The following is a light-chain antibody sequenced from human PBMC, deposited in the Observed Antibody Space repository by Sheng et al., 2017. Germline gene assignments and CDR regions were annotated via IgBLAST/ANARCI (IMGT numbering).Light chain of an antibody. Sequence: EIVMTQSPATLSVSPGERATLSCRASQSVSSNLAWYQQKPGQAPRLLIYGASTRATGIPARFVGSGSGTEFTLTISSLRSEDFAVYYCQQYNNWPMYTFGQGTKLEIK. CDR1: QSVSSN. J-gene: IGKJ2*01. CDR3: QQYNNWPMYT. CDR2: GAS. V-gene: IGKV3-15*01.